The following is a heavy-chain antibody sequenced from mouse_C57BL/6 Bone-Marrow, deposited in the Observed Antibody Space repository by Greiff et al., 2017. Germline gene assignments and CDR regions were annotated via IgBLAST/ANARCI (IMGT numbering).Heavy chain of an antibody. V-gene: IGHV1-50*01. CDR1: GYTFTSYW. J-gene: IGHJ2*01. D-gene: IGHD4-1*01. CDR3: AREGTGNY. Sequence: QVQLQQSGAELVKPGASVKLSCKASGYTFTSYWMQWVKQRPGQGLEWIGEIDPSDSYTNYNQKFKGKATLTVDTSSSTAYLQLSSLTSEDSAVYYCAREGTGNYRGQGTTLTVSS. CDR2: IDPSDSYT.